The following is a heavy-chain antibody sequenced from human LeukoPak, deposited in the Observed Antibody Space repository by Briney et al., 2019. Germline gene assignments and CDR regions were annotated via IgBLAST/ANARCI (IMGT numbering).Heavy chain of an antibody. D-gene: IGHD3-10*01. CDR3: ARKGYYYGPGDYYYGMDV. J-gene: IGHJ6*02. CDR1: GYTFTGYY. CDR2: INPNSGGT. Sequence: APVKVSCKASGYTFTGYYIHWVRQAPGQGLEWMGWINPNSGGTNYVLKFQGRVTMTRDTSISTAYMELSRLRSDDTAVYYCARKGYYYGPGDYYYGMDVWGQGTTVTVSS. V-gene: IGHV1-2*02.